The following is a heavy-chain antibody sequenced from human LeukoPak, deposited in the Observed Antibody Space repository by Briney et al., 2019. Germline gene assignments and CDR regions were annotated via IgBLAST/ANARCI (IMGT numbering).Heavy chain of an antibody. Sequence: PGGSLRLSCAASVTFSNAWMNWVRQAPGKGLEWVGHFKIKADGGTTDYAAPVKDRFTISRDDSQNTLYLQMNSLKTEDTAVYYCTADTALGGGGEFDYWGQGTLVTVSS. J-gene: IGHJ4*02. CDR2: FKIKADGGTT. V-gene: IGHV3-15*01. CDR3: TADTALGGGGEFDY. D-gene: IGHD3-16*01. CDR1: VTFSNAW.